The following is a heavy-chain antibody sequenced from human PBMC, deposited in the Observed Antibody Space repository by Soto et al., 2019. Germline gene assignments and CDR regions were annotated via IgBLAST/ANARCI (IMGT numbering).Heavy chain of an antibody. V-gene: IGHV3-33*01. CDR3: ARAPIQTYYYYYMDV. Sequence: GGSLRLSCAASGLTFSSYGMHWVRQAPGKGLEWVAVIWYDGSNKYYADSVKGRFTISRDNSKNTLYLQMNSLRAEDTAVYYCARAPIQTYYYYYMDVWGKGTTVTVSS. CDR2: IWYDGSNK. CDR1: GLTFSSYG. J-gene: IGHJ6*03. D-gene: IGHD1-1*01.